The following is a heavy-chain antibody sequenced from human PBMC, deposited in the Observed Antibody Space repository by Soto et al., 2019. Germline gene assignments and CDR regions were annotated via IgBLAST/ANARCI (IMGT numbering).Heavy chain of an antibody. V-gene: IGHV1-46*01. CDR1: GYTFTTHN. CDR2: INPSVGST. D-gene: IGHD6-19*01. Sequence: QVQLVQSGAEVKKPGASVKVSCKASGYTFTTHNMHWVRQAPGQGLEWMGIINPSVGSTTYAQKFQGRVTMTRDTSTSTVYMELSSLRSEDTAVYYCARASAVAVNYMDVWGQGTTVTVSS. J-gene: IGHJ6*02. CDR3: ARASAVAVNYMDV.